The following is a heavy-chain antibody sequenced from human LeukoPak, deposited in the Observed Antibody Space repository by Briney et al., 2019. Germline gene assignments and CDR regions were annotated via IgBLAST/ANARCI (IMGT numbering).Heavy chain of an antibody. V-gene: IGHV3-7*02. D-gene: IGHD1-1*01. Sequence: GGSLRLSCAASGFTFSSFWMSWVRQAPGKGLEWVANIKPDGNEQSYVDSVKGRFIISRDNTKNSLYLQMNSLRAEDTAVYYCTRVGSSGSVDYWGQGTLVTVSS. CDR1: GFTFSSFW. J-gene: IGHJ4*02. CDR2: IKPDGNEQ. CDR3: TRVGSSGSVDY.